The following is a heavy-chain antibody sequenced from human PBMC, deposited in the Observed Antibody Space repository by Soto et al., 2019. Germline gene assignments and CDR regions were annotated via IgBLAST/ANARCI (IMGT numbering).Heavy chain of an antibody. CDR3: ARSPRSSPYFDY. CDR1: GYTFSNFW. J-gene: IGHJ4*02. Sequence: PGESLKISCQSSGYTFSNFWIGWVRQLPGQGLEWMGIIYPGDHETRYSPSFHGKVTISADRSTNTAYLQWNSLEASDTAFYFCARSPRSSPYFDYWGQGALVTVSS. V-gene: IGHV5-51*01. CDR2: IYPGDHET. D-gene: IGHD6-13*01.